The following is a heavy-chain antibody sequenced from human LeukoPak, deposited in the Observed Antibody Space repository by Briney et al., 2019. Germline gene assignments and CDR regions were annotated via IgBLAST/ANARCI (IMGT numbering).Heavy chain of an antibody. CDR1: GLTFNRYV. CDR3: ATIRSYSDYFYYFDY. Sequence: GGSLRLSCAASGLTFNRYVMSWLRQATGKGLEWVSGVSNSGGSTYYADSVKGRFTISRDNSKNTLYLQMNSLRAEDTAVYYCATIRSYSDYFYYFDYWGQGTLVTVSS. D-gene: IGHD4-11*01. CDR2: VSNSGGST. J-gene: IGHJ4*02. V-gene: IGHV3-23*01.